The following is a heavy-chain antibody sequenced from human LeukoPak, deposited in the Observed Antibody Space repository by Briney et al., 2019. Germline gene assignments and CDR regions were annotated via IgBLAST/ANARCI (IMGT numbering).Heavy chain of an antibody. CDR3: AKNLWFGELYNGMDV. J-gene: IGHJ6*04. D-gene: IGHD3-10*01. V-gene: IGHV3-30*18. Sequence: PGRSLRLSCAASGFTFSSYGMHWVRQAPGKGLGWVAVISYDGSNKYYAGSVKGRFTISRDNSKNTLYLQMNSLRAEDTAVYYCAKNLWFGELYNGMDVWGKGTTVTVSS. CDR1: GFTFSSYG. CDR2: ISYDGSNK.